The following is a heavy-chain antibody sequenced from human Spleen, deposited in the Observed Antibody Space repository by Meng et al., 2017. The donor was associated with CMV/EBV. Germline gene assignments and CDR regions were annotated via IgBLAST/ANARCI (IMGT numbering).Heavy chain of an antibody. V-gene: IGHV1-2*02. J-gene: IGHJ4*02. CDR1: GYTFIDYY. CDR3: ARDRDTLVFGVITLSPGDY. Sequence: ASVKVSCKASGYTFIDYYMHWVRQAPGHGLEWMGWINPNSGGTNYAQKYQGRVTMTRDTSISTAYMELCSLRSDDTAVYYCARDRDTLVFGVITLSPGDYWGQGTLVTVSS. CDR2: INPNSGGT. D-gene: IGHD3-3*01.